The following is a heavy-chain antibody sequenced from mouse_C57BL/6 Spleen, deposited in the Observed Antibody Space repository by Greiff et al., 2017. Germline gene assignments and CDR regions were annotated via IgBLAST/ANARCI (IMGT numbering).Heavy chain of an antibody. D-gene: IGHD1-1*01. CDR3: TTGTTVVALYALDY. V-gene: IGHV14-4*01. Sequence: VQLQQSGAELVRPGASVKLSCTASGFNIKDYYMHWVKQRPEQGLEWIGWIDPENGDTEYASKFQGKATITADTSSNTAYLQLSSLTSEDTAVYYCTTGTTVVALYALDYWGQGTSVTVSS. CDR1: GFNIKDYY. CDR2: IDPENGDT. J-gene: IGHJ4*01.